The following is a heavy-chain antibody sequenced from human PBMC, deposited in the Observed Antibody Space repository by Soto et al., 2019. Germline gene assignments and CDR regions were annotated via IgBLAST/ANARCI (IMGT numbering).Heavy chain of an antibody. V-gene: IGHV3-30-3*01. D-gene: IGHD2-2*01. Sequence: GGSLRLSCAASGFTFSSYAMHWVRQAPGKGLEWVAVISYDGSNKYYADSVKGRFTISRDNSKNTLYLKMNSLGAEDTAVYYCARENYCSSTSCYDAVQAGITGNRVGFDYYYYGMDVWGQGTTVTVSS. CDR2: ISYDGSNK. CDR1: GFTFSSYA. CDR3: ARENYCSSTSCYDAVQAGITGNRVGFDYYYYGMDV. J-gene: IGHJ6*02.